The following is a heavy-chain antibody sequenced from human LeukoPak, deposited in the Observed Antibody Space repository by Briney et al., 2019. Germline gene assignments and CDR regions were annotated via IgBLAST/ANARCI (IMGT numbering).Heavy chain of an antibody. CDR2: IIPILGIA. CDR1: GGTFSSYA. Sequence: GASVKVSCKASGGTFSSYAISWVRQAPGQGLEWMGRIIPILGIANYAQKFQGRVTITADKSTSTAYMELSSLRSEETAVYYCAREYYYDSSGYYLGVFDYWGQGTLVTVSS. J-gene: IGHJ4*02. V-gene: IGHV1-69*04. D-gene: IGHD3-22*01. CDR3: AREYYYDSSGYYLGVFDY.